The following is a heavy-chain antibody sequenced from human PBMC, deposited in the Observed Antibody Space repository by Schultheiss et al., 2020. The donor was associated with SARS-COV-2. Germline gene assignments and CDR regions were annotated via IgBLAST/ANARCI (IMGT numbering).Heavy chain of an antibody. V-gene: IGHV4-38-2*02. Sequence: GSLRLSCAASGFTFSDYYMSWIRQPPGKGLEWIGSIYYSGSTYYNPSLKSRVTISVDTSKNQFSLKLSSVTAADTAVYYCAREAGNFCVDVWGQGTTVTVSS. CDR2: IYYSGST. CDR3: AREAGNFCVDV. J-gene: IGHJ6*02. CDR1: GFTFSDYY. D-gene: IGHD6-13*01.